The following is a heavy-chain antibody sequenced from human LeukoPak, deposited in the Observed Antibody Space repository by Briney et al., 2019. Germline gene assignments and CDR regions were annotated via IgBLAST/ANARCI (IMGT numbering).Heavy chain of an antibody. V-gene: IGHV1-69*04. CDR1: GYTFTSYG. Sequence: SVKVSCKASGYTFTSYGISWVRQAPGQGLEWMGRIIPILGIANYAQKFQGRVTITADKSTSTAYMELSSLRSEDTAVYYCARERENYDILTGYYNIDYWGQGTLVTVSS. CDR3: ARERENYDILTGYYNIDY. D-gene: IGHD3-9*01. J-gene: IGHJ4*02. CDR2: IIPILGIA.